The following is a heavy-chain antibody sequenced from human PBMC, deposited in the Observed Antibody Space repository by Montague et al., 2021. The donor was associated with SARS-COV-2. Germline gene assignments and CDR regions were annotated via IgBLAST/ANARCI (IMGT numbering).Heavy chain of an antibody. D-gene: IGHD3-10*01. CDR3: ARHDNSGTYPMDV. J-gene: IGHJ6*02. CDR1: GGSITDINHY. V-gene: IGHV4-39*01. Sequence: SETLSLTCTVSGGSITDINHYWGWIRQPPGKGLKWIGNIFHSGSTYYNPSLMSRVTISVDTSRNEVSLKLTSVTAADTAVYYCARHDNSGTYPMDVWGQGTTVTVSS. CDR2: IFHSGST.